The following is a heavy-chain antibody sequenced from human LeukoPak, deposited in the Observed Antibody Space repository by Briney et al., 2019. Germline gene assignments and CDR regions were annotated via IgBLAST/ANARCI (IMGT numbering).Heavy chain of an antibody. V-gene: IGHV4-59*08. D-gene: IGHD7-27*01. CDR3: ARRHWGPIDY. CDR1: GGSISSYY. CDR2: IYYSGST. Sequence: SETLSLTCTVSGGSISSYYWSWIRQPPGKGLERIGYIYYSGSTNYNPSLKSRGAISVDTSKNQFSLKLSSVTAADTAVYYCARRHWGPIDYWGQGTLVTVSS. J-gene: IGHJ4*02.